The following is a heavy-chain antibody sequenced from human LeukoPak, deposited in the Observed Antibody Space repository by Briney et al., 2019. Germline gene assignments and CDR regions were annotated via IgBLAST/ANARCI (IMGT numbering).Heavy chain of an antibody. J-gene: IGHJ4*02. V-gene: IGHV2-5*01. CDR3: GHIFNSSPYS. CDR2: IYWNDDK. D-gene: IGHD2/OR15-2a*01. Sequence: SGPTLVKPTQTLTLTCTFSGFSLSTSVVAVAWIRQPPGKALEWLALIYWNDDKRYSPSLKSRLTITNDASKNQVVLTMTNMDPADTGTYYCGHIFNSSPYSWGQGTLVTVSS. CDR1: GFSLSTSVVA.